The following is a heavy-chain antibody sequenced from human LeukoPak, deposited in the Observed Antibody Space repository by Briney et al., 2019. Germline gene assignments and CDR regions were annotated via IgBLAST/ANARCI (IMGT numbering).Heavy chain of an antibody. CDR2: MNPNSGNT. D-gene: IGHD6-6*01. V-gene: IGHV1-8*03. CDR3: ARGRGIRAARPAYFDY. J-gene: IGHJ4*02. Sequence: ASVKVSCKASGYTFTSHDINWVRQATGQGLEWMGWMNPNSGNTGYAQKFQGRVTITRNTSISTAYMELSSLRSEDTAVYYCARGRGIRAARPAYFDYWGQGTLVTVSS. CDR1: GYTFTSHD.